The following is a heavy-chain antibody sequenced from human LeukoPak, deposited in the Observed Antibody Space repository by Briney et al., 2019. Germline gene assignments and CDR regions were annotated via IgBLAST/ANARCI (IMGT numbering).Heavy chain of an antibody. Sequence: SETLSLTCTVSGGSISSYYWSWIRQPPGKGLEWIGYIYYSGSTNYNPSLKSRVTISVDTSKNQFSLKLSSVTAADTAVYYCARDSGYDSSYYYYGMDVWGQGTTVTVSS. CDR3: ARDSGYDSSYYYYGMDV. CDR2: IYYSGST. CDR1: GGSISSYY. J-gene: IGHJ6*02. D-gene: IGHD5-12*01. V-gene: IGHV4-59*12.